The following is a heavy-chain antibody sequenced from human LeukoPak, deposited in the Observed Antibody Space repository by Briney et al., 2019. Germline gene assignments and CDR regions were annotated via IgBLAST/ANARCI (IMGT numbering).Heavy chain of an antibody. D-gene: IGHD2-2*01. CDR3: VTGNQLPLDYYYYMDV. V-gene: IGHV1-2*02. J-gene: IGHJ6*03. CDR2: INPNSGGT. CDR1: GYTFTGYY. Sequence: GASVKVSCKASGYTFTGYYMHWVRQAPGQGLEWMGCINPNSGGTNYAQKFQGRVTMTRDTSISTAYMELSRLRSDDTAVYYCVTGNQLPLDYYYYMDVWGKGTTVTVSS.